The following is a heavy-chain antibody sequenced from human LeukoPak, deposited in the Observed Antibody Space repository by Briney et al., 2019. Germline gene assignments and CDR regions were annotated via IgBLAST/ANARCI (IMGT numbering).Heavy chain of an antibody. J-gene: IGHJ4*01. D-gene: IGHD2-8*01. CDR1: GYSLSELS. CDR3: AAGGVYDLLDN. Sequence: ASVKVSCKVSGYSLSELSMHWVRQAPGKGLERMGGFDPENGEAVYAQKFQGRVTMTEDTSTDTSYMELNSLKSEDTAVYYCAAGGVYDLLDNWGQEPWSPSPQ. V-gene: IGHV1-24*01. CDR2: FDPENGEA.